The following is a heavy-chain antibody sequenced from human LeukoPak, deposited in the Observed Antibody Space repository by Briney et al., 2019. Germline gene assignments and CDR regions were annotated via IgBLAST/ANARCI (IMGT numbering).Heavy chain of an antibody. D-gene: IGHD2-8*01. CDR2: INHSGGT. J-gene: IGHJ4*02. V-gene: IGHV4-34*01. CDR1: GGSFSGYY. Sequence: SETLSLTCAVYGGSFSGYYWSWIRQPPGKGLEWIGEINHSGGTNYNPSLKSRVIISVDTSKNQFSLKLSSVTAADTAVYYCARTRVYAKHGFDYWGQGTLVTVSS. CDR3: ARTRVYAKHGFDY.